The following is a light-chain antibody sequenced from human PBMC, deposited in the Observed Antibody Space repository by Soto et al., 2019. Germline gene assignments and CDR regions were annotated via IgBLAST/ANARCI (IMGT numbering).Light chain of an antibody. V-gene: IGLV1-44*01. J-gene: IGLJ3*02. CDR2: SNN. CDR3: AAWDDSLNGFWV. CDR1: SSNIGSNY. Sequence: QSVLTQPPSASGTPGQRVTISCSGSSSNIGSNYVYWYQQLPGTAPKLLIYSNNQRPSGVPDRFSGSKSGTSGSLAISGLQSEDEADYYCAAWDDSLNGFWVFGGGTKVTVL.